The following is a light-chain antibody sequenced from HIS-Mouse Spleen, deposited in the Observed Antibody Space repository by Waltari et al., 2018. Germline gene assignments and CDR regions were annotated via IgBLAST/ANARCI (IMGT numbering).Light chain of an antibody. Sequence: QSVLTQPPSASRTPGQRAPISCSGLSPNIGRTYVDLYQQLPGTAPKLLIYRNNQRPSGVPVRFSGSKSGNTASLTISGLQAEDEADYYCCSYAGSYTGVFGTGTKVTVL. J-gene: IGLJ1*01. CDR2: RNN. CDR1: SPNIGRTY. CDR3: CSYAGSYTGV. V-gene: IGLV1-47*01.